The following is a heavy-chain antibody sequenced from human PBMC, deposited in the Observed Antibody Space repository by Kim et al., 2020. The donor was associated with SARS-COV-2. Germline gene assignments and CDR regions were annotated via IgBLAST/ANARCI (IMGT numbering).Heavy chain of an antibody. V-gene: IGHV4-34*01. CDR2: INYSGST. D-gene: IGHD3-22*01. CDR3: ARRIRKITMIVVVMTSESVYFDY. Sequence: SETLSLNCAVYGGSLSDNYWSWIRQTPGKGLEWIGDINYSGSTNYNPSLKSRVTISVDSSKNQFALKLRSVTAADTAVYYCARRIRKITMIVVVMTSESVYFDYWGQGALVTVSS. J-gene: IGHJ4*02. CDR1: GGSLSDNY.